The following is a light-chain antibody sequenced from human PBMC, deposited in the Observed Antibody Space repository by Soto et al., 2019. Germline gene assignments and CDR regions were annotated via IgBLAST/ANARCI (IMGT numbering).Light chain of an antibody. CDR2: STS. Sequence: DIQMTQSPSSLSASVGDRVTITCRASQSVSYYLNWYQQKQGRAPRLLIYSTSTLQSGVPSKFSGSASGTDFTLTISSLQPEDFATYYCQQSYSTPWTFXQGTKVDIK. V-gene: IGKV1-39*01. CDR1: QSVSYY. CDR3: QQSYSTPWT. J-gene: IGKJ1*01.